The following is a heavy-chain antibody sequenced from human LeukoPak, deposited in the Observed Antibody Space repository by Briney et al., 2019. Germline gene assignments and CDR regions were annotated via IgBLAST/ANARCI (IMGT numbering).Heavy chain of an antibody. Sequence: SETLSLTCTVSGGSISSSSYYWGWIRQPPGKGLEWVGSIYYSGNTYYNASLKSQVSISIDTSKDQFSLKLTSVTAADTAVYYCARQTGSGLXILPGGXXTLVTVSS. CDR1: GGSISSSSYY. J-gene: IGHJ1*01. CDR3: ARQTGSGLXILP. CDR2: IYYSGNT. V-gene: IGHV4-39*01. D-gene: IGHD3/OR15-3a*01.